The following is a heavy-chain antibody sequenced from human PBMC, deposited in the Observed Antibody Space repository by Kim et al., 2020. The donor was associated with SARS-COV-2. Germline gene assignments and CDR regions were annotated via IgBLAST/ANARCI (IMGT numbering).Heavy chain of an antibody. CDR2: INPNSGGT. CDR1: GYTFTGYY. J-gene: IGHJ5*02. D-gene: IGHD2-2*01. V-gene: IGHV1-2*02. CDR3: ARGGSIEVVPAGKRYWFDP. Sequence: ASVKVSCKASGYTFTGYYMHWVRQAPGQGLEWMGWINPNSGGTNYAQKFQGRVTMTRDTSISTAYMELSRLRSDDTAVYYCARGGSIEVVPAGKRYWFDPWGQGTLVTVSS.